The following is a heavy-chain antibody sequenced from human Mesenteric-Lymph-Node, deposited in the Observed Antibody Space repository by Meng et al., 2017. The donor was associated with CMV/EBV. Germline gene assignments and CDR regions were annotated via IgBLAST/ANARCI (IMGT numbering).Heavy chain of an antibody. CDR3: ARLGRDCSSTSCYGGSVYYGMDV. CDR1: GYSFTSYW. CDR2: IYPGDSDT. Sequence: GESLKISCKGSGYSFTSYWIGWVRQMPGNGLEWMGIIYPGDSDTRYSPSFQGQVTISADKSISTAYLQWSSLKASDTAMYYCARLGRDCSSTSCYGGSVYYGMDVWGQGTTVTVSS. V-gene: IGHV5-51*01. J-gene: IGHJ6*02. D-gene: IGHD2-2*01.